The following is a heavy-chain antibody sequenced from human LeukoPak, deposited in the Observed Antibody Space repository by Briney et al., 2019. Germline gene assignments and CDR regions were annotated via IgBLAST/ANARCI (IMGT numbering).Heavy chain of an antibody. CDR1: GYTFTSYA. CDR3: ARGGSCSGGSCYTYYFDY. D-gene: IGHD2-15*01. Sequence: ASVKVSCKASGYTFTSYAMHWVRQAPGQRLEWMGWINAGNGNTKYSQEFQGRVTITRDTSASTAYMELSSLRSEDMAVYYCARGGSCSGGSCYTYYFDYWGQGTLVTVSS. V-gene: IGHV1-3*03. J-gene: IGHJ4*02. CDR2: INAGNGNT.